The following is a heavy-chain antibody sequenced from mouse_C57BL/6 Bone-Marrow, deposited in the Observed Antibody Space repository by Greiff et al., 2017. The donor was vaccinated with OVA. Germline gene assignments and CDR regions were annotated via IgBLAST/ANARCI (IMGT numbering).Heavy chain of an antibody. CDR3: VRDDYGSSCYAMDY. J-gene: IGHJ4*01. CDR2: IRSKSSNYAT. V-gene: IGHV10-3*01. D-gene: IGHD1-1*01. Sequence: EVHLVESGGGLVQPQGSLKLSCAASGFTFNTYAMHWVRQAPGKGLEWVARIRSKSSNYATYYADSVKDRFTISRDDSQSMLYLQMNNLKTEDTAMYYWVRDDYGSSCYAMDYWGQGTSVTVSS. CDR1: GFTFNTYA.